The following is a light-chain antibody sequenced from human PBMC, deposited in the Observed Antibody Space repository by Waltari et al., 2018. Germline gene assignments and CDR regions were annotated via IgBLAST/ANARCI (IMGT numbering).Light chain of an antibody. J-gene: IGKJ4*01. Sequence: EIVMTQSPATLSVSPGERATLSCRASQSVSSNLAWYQQKPGQAPRLLIYGASTRATGIPARFSGSGSGTEFTLTISSLQSEDFVVYYCQQYNNWPPNLTFGGGTKVEIK. CDR1: QSVSSN. V-gene: IGKV3-15*01. CDR3: QQYNNWPPNLT. CDR2: GAS.